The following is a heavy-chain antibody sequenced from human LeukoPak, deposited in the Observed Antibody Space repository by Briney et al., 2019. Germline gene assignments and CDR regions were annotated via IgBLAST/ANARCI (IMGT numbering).Heavy chain of an antibody. CDR2: IYYSGST. CDR1: GGSISSYY. D-gene: IGHD4-17*01. Sequence: SETLSLTCTVSGGSISSYYWGWIRQPPGKGLEWIGSIYYSGSTYYNPSLKSRVTISVDTSKNQFSLKLSSVTAADTAVYYCASHDYGPLSSWFDPWGQGTLVTVSS. V-gene: IGHV4-39*01. J-gene: IGHJ5*02. CDR3: ASHDYGPLSSWFDP.